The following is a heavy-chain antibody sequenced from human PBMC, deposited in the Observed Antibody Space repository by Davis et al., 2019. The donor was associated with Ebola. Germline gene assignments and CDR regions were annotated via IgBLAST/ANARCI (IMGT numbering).Heavy chain of an antibody. D-gene: IGHD4-11*01. CDR3: ARSTGYYFDY. CDR2: INHSGST. J-gene: IGHJ4*02. Sequence: ESLKISCAASGFKVSDSYMSWVRQPPGKGLEWIGEINHSGSTNYNPSLKSRVTISVDTSKNQFSLKLSSVTAADTAVYYCARSTGYYFDYWGQGTLVTVSS. CDR1: GFKVSDSY. V-gene: IGHV4-34*01.